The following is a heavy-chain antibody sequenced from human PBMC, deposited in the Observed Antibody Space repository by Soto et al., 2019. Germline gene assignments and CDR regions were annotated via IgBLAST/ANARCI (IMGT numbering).Heavy chain of an antibody. CDR1: GGSFSGYY. D-gene: IGHD3-3*01. V-gene: IGHV4-34*01. CDR2: INHSGST. Sequence: SETLSLTCAVYGGSFSGYYWSWIRQPPGKGLEWIGEINHSGSTNYNPSLKSRVTISVDTSKNKISLKLSSVNAADTALFYCARGHSYDFWSGYPVYFDYWGQGTLVTVSS. J-gene: IGHJ4*02. CDR3: ARGHSYDFWSGYPVYFDY.